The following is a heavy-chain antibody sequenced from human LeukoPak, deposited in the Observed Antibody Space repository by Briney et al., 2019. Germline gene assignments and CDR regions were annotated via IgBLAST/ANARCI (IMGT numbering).Heavy chain of an antibody. D-gene: IGHD6-13*01. CDR3: ARELWSSSWRIFRY. Sequence: GGSLRLSCAASGFTVSSNYMSWVRQAPGKGLEWVSVIYSGGSTYYADSVKGRFIISRDNSKNTLYLHMNSLRAEDTAVYYCARELWSSSWRIFRYWGQGTLVTVSS. V-gene: IGHV3-66*01. J-gene: IGHJ4*02. CDR2: IYSGGST. CDR1: GFTVSSNY.